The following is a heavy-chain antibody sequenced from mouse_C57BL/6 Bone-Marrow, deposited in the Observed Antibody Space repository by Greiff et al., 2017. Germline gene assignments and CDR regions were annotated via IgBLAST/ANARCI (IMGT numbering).Heavy chain of an antibody. D-gene: IGHD1-1*01. J-gene: IGHJ2*01. CDR2: ISSGGSYT. Sequence: EVKLMESGGDLVKPGGSLKLSCAASGFTFSSYGMSWVRQTPDKRLEWVATISSGGSYTYYPNSVKGRFTISRDNAKNTLYLQMSSLKSEDTAMYYCAREGSHYGSSLSYYFDYWGQGTTRTVSS. CDR1: GFTFSSYG. V-gene: IGHV5-6*01. CDR3: AREGSHYGSSLSYYFDY.